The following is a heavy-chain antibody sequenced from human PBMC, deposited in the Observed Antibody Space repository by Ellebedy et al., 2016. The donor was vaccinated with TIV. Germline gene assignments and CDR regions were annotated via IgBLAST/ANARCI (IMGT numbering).Heavy chain of an antibody. D-gene: IGHD5-24*01. CDR2: IHYSGSI. CDR3: SRGTDAYKAGNY. Sequence: SETLSLXXAVYGGSFSDYYWSWIRQPPGKGLEWIGEIHYSGSIDYNPSLKNRLTISVDASKGQFSLRLTSVTAADTAFYYCSRGTDAYKAGNYWGQGTLVIVSS. V-gene: IGHV4-34*01. CDR1: GGSFSDYY. J-gene: IGHJ4*02.